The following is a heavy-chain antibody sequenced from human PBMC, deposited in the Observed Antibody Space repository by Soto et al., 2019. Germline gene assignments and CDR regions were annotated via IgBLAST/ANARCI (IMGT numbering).Heavy chain of an antibody. CDR1: GFTFSSYG. CDR2: ISYDGSNK. D-gene: IGHD3-10*01. V-gene: IGHV3-30*18. CDR3: AKDYYGSGSHLYP. J-gene: IGHJ5*02. Sequence: QVQLVESGGGVVQPGRSLRLSCAASGFTFSSYGMHWVRQAPGKGLEWVAVISYDGSNKYYADSVKGRFTISRDNSKNTLYLQMNSLRAEDTAVYYCAKDYYGSGSHLYPWGQGTLVTVSS.